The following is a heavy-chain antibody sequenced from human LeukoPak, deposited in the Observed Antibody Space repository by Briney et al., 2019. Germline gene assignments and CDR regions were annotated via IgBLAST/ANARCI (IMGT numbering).Heavy chain of an antibody. J-gene: IGHJ4*02. D-gene: IGHD3-9*01. Sequence: SETLSLTCTVSGGSISSGSYYWSWIRQPAGKGLEWIGRIYTSGSTNYNPSLKSRVTISVDTSKNQFSLKLSSVTAADTAVYYCARSGYFDWTIDYWGQGTLVTVSS. CDR3: ARSGYFDWTIDY. V-gene: IGHV4-61*02. CDR2: IYTSGST. CDR1: GGSISSGSYY.